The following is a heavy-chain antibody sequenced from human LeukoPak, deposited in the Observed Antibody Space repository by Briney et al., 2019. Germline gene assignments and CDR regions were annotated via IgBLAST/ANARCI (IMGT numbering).Heavy chain of an antibody. CDR2: IYYSGST. V-gene: IGHV4-59*11. D-gene: IGHD5-24*01. Sequence: SETLSLTCTVSGGSISTHYWSWIRQPPGKGLEWIGYIYYSGSTNYNPSLKSRVTISVDTSKNQFSLKLSSVTAADTAVYYCARERFDGLYYFDYWGQGTLVTVSS. CDR3: ARERFDGLYYFDY. J-gene: IGHJ4*02. CDR1: GGSISTHY.